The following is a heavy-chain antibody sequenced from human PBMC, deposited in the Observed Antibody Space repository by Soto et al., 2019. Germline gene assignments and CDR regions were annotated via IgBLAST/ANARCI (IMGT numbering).Heavy chain of an antibody. Sequence: GGSLRLSCAASGFTFSSYAMSWVRQAPGKGLEWVSAISGSGGSTYYADSVKGRFTISRDNSKNTLYLQMNSLRAEDTAVYYCAKGATLGPQYCSGGSCYPMGAYNWFDPWGQGTLVTVSS. CDR2: ISGSGGST. D-gene: IGHD2-15*01. CDR3: AKGATLGPQYCSGGSCYPMGAYNWFDP. J-gene: IGHJ5*02. CDR1: GFTFSSYA. V-gene: IGHV3-23*01.